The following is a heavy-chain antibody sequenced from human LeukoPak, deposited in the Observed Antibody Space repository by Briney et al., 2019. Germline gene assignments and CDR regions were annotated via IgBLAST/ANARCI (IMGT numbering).Heavy chain of an antibody. J-gene: IGHJ4*02. CDR3: ARGPNSGYDENFDY. V-gene: IGHV3-7*01. CDR1: GFTFSSYW. D-gene: IGHD5-12*01. Sequence: GGSLRLSCAASGFTFSSYWMIWVRQAPGKGLEWVANIKQDGSEIYYVDSVKGRFTISRDNAKNSVYLQMESLRAEDTAVYYCARGPNSGYDENFDYWGQGTLVTVSS. CDR2: IKQDGSEI.